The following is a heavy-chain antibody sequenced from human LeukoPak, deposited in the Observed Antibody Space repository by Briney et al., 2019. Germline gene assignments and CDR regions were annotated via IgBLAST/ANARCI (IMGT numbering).Heavy chain of an antibody. Sequence: ASVKVSCKASGYTLTSYDINWVRQATGQGLEWMGWMNPNSGNTGYAQKFQGRVTMTRNTSISTAYMELSSLRSEDTAVYYCARGPIQLWYLRKEKQRKYFDYWGQGTLVTVSS. CDR3: ARGPIQLWYLRKEKQRKYFDY. CDR2: MNPNSGNT. CDR1: GYTLTSYD. J-gene: IGHJ4*02. D-gene: IGHD5-18*01. V-gene: IGHV1-8*01.